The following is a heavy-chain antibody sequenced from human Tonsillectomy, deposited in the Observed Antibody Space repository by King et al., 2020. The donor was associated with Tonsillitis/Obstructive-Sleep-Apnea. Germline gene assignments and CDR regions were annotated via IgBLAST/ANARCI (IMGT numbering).Heavy chain of an antibody. D-gene: IGHD6-19*01. CDR1: GFTFSGYA. V-gene: IGHV3-23*04. CDR2: ISGSGGNT. Sequence: VQLVESGGGLVQPGGSLRLSCAASGFTFSGYAMTWVRQAPGKGLEWVSVISGSGGNTYYADSVKGRFTISRDNSKNTLYLQMNSLRAEDTAVYYCAKERGTGWHTHYYGLTVGGQGTTVTVSS. J-gene: IGHJ6*02. CDR3: AKERGTGWHTHYYGLTV.